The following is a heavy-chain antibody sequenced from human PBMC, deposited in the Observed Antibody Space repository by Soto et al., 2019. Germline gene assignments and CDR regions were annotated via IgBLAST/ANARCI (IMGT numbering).Heavy chain of an antibody. D-gene: IGHD2-15*01. CDR2: FDPEDGET. CDR3: ATAWSRVAATSHAFDI. V-gene: IGHV1-24*01. CDR1: GYTLTELS. J-gene: IGHJ3*02. Sequence: ASVKVSCKVSGYTLTELSMHWVRQAPGKGLERMGDFDPEDGETIYAQKIQGRVTMTEDTSTDTAYMELSSLRFEDTAVYYFATAWSRVAATSHAFDIWGQGTMVTVSS.